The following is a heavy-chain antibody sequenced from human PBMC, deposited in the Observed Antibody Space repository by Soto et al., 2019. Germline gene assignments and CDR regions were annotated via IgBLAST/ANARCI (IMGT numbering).Heavy chain of an antibody. D-gene: IGHD1-1*01. V-gene: IGHV1-8*01. Sequence: ASVKVSCKASGYTFTSYDINWVRQATGQGLEWMGWMNPNSGNTGYAQKFQGRVTMTRNTSISTAYMELSSLRSEDTAVYYCARGQGTTPFYYYYYMDVWGKGTTVTVSS. CDR2: MNPNSGNT. CDR1: GYTFTSYD. J-gene: IGHJ6*03. CDR3: ARGQGTTPFYYYYYMDV.